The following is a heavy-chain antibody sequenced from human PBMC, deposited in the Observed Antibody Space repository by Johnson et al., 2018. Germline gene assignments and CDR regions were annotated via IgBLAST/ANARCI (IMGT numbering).Heavy chain of an antibody. D-gene: IGHD1/OR15-1a*01. CDR2: IHQDGSKK. CDR3: ARGLTTAPGLDF. V-gene: IGHV3-7*01. CDR1: GFTFSNYW. J-gene: IGHJ4*02. Sequence: EVQLVESGGGLVQPGGSLRLSCAASGFTFSNYWMNWVRQAPGKGLEWVANIHQDGSKKDSVDSVRCRFTVSRDNTKNSVFLQMNSLRAEDTAVYYCARGLTTAPGLDFCGQGTLVTVSS.